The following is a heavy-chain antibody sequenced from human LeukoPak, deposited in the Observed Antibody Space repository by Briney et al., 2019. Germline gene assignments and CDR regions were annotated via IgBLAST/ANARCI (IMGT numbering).Heavy chain of an antibody. CDR1: GGSISSGGYS. J-gene: IGHJ3*02. CDR2: IYHSGST. Sequence: SETLSLTCAVSGGSISSGGYSWSWIRQPPGKGLEWIGYIYHSGSTYYNPSLKSRVTISVDRSKNQFSLKLSSVTAADTAVYYCAREDSGYGGSAFDIWGQGTMVTVSS. D-gene: IGHD5-12*01. V-gene: IGHV4-30-2*01. CDR3: AREDSGYGGSAFDI.